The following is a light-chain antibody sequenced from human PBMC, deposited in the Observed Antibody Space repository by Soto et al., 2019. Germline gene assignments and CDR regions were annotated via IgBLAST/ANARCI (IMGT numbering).Light chain of an antibody. V-gene: IGKV3-15*01. CDR2: DAS. CDR3: QHYSGWPL. J-gene: IGKJ3*01. Sequence: EIGLTQSPGTLSVSLGERATVSCRASQSVGINLAWYQQRPGQTPRLLIYDASTRATGVPARFSGSGSGTEFSLTVSSLQAEDSAVYYCQHYSGWPLFGPGTRV. CDR1: QSVGIN.